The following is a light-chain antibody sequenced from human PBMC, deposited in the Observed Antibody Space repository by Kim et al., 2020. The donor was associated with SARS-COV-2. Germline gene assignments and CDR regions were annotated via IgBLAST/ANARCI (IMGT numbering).Light chain of an antibody. V-gene: IGLV1-51*01. CDR1: MSNIGHKY. J-gene: IGLJ3*02. CDR2: EIN. Sequence: GQTVTISCSGRMSNIGHKYVTWYQQVPGAAPKLLIDEINKRPSGIPDRFSGSKSGTSATLGITGLQTGDEADYYCGTWDGDLNTGVFGGGTKVTVL. CDR3: GTWDGDLNTGV.